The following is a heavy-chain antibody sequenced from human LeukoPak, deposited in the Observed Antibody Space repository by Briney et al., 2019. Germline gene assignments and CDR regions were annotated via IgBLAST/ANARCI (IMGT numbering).Heavy chain of an antibody. CDR2: INTNTGNP. V-gene: IGHV7-4-1*02. CDR1: GYTFTSYA. D-gene: IGHD2-21*02. Sequence: ASVKVSCKASGYTFTSYAMNWVRQAPGQGLEWMGWINTNTGNPMYAQGFTGRFVFSLDTSVSTAYLQISSLKAEDTAVYYCARDNWVATTTWGMDVWGQGTAVTVSS. J-gene: IGHJ6*02. CDR3: ARDNWVATTTWGMDV.